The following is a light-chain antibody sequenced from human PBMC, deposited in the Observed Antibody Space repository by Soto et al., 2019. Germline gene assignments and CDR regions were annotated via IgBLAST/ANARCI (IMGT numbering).Light chain of an antibody. Sequence: DIQMTQSPSTLSATAGDRVTITCRASQSISAWLAWYQQKPGKAPKLLIYDASNLESGVPSRFSGSGSGTEFTLTISSLQPEDFATYYCQQSYSTPQTFGQGTKVDIK. V-gene: IGKV1-5*01. J-gene: IGKJ1*01. CDR2: DAS. CDR3: QQSYSTPQT. CDR1: QSISAW.